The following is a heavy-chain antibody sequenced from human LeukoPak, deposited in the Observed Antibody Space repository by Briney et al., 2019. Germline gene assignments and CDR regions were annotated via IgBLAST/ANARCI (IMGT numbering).Heavy chain of an antibody. V-gene: IGHV4-30-4*01. CDR3: ARPYYYDSRIDP. J-gene: IGHJ5*02. Sequence: NPSQTLSLTCTVSGGSISSGDYYWSWIRQPPGKGLEWIAYMYCSGSTYYNPSLKSRVTMSADTSKNQLSLKLSSVTAADTAVYYCARPYYYDSRIDPWGQEILVTVSS. CDR1: GGSISSGDYY. CDR2: MYCSGST. D-gene: IGHD3-22*01.